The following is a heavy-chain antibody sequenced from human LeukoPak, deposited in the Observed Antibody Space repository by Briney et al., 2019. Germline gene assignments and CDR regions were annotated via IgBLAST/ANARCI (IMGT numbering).Heavy chain of an antibody. Sequence: LRLSCAASGFTFSSYWMSWVRQAPGKGLEWIGYIYYSGSTYYNPSLKSRVTISVDTSKNQFSLKLSSVTAADTAVYYCARDAKLLDAFDIWGQGTMVTVSS. CDR2: IYYSGST. CDR3: ARDAKLLDAFDI. V-gene: IGHV4-31*02. D-gene: IGHD2-15*01. CDR1: GFTFSSYW. J-gene: IGHJ3*02.